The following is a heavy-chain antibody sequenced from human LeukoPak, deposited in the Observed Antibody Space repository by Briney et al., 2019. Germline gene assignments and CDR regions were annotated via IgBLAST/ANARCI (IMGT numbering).Heavy chain of an antibody. V-gene: IGHV4-39*01. CDR3: ARIRGITMIVVVTYYFDY. Sequence: SETLSLTFTVSGGSISSSNYYWAWIRQPPGQGLEWIGSIYYRGNAYYNPSLKSRVTISVDTSKNQFSLKLSSVTAADTAVYYCARIRGITMIVVVTYYFDYWGQGTLVTVSS. CDR2: IYYRGNA. CDR1: GGSISSSNYY. J-gene: IGHJ4*02. D-gene: IGHD3-22*01.